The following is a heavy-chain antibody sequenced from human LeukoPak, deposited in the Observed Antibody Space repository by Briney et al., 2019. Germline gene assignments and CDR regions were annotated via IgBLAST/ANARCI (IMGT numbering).Heavy chain of an antibody. CDR2: ISSADGNT. Sequence: GGSLRLSCAASGFTFDDYGMSWVRQAPGKGLEWVSSISSADGNTYYADSVKGRFTISRDNSKNTLYLQMNSLRVEDTAAYYCAKGHLAHDYWGQGTLVTVSS. V-gene: IGHV3-23*01. CDR3: AKGHLAHDY. CDR1: GFTFDDYG. J-gene: IGHJ4*02.